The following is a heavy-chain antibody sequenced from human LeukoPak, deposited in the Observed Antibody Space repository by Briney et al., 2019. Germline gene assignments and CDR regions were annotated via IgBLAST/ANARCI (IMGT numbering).Heavy chain of an antibody. CDR2: ISWNSGSI. V-gene: IGHV3-9*03. CDR1: GFTFDDYA. D-gene: IGHD2-8*02. Sequence: GRSLRLSCAASGFTFDDYAMHWVRQAPGKGLEWVSGISWNSGSIGYADSVKGRFTISRDNAKSSLYLQMNSLRAEDMALYYCAKDEFVASDFTGAFDIWGQGTMVTVSS. CDR3: AKDEFVASDFTGAFDI. J-gene: IGHJ3*02.